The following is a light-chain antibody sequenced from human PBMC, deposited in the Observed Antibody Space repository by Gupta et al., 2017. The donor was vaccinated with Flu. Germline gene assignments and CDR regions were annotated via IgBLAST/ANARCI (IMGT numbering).Light chain of an antibody. CDR2: GAS. CDR3: QQHGGTPPVT. J-gene: IGKJ4*01. Sequence: NVLTQSPGTLSLSPGEGATLSCRASHSVTSNYLAWYQQRPDQAPRLLIFGASNRATGVPDRFSGSGSGTDFTLTISSREPEDFAMYYCQQHGGTPPVTFGGGTKVEI. V-gene: IGKV3-20*01. CDR1: HSVTSNY.